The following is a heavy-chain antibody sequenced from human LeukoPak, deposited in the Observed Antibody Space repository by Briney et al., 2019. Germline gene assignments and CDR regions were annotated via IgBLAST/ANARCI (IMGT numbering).Heavy chain of an antibody. CDR2: INPNSGGT. J-gene: IGHJ5*02. V-gene: IGHV1-2*02. CDR1: GYTFTGYY. D-gene: IGHD6-19*01. CDR3: ARGVLLAVAGRAGWFDP. Sequence: SVKVSCKASGYTFTGYYMHWVRQAPGQGLEWMGWINPNSGGTNYAQKFQGRVTMTRDTSISTAYMELSRLRSDDTAVYYCARGVLLAVAGRAGWFDPWGQGTLVTVSS.